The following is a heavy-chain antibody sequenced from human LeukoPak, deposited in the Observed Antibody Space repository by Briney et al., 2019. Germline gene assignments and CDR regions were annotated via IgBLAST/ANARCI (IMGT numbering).Heavy chain of an antibody. CDR3: ARGAGLNWFDP. CDR1: GGSISSYY. J-gene: IGHJ5*02. Sequence: SETLSLTCTVSGGSISSYYWSWIRQSPGKGLEWIGYIYCSGSTTYNPSLKSRVTISVDTSKNHFSLKLSSLTAADTAVYYCARGAGLNWFDPWGQGTLVTVSS. D-gene: IGHD6-13*01. CDR2: IYCSGST. V-gene: IGHV4-59*01.